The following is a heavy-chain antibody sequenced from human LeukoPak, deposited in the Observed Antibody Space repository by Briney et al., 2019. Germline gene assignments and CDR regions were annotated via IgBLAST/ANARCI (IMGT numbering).Heavy chain of an antibody. D-gene: IGHD1-26*01. CDR1: GYTFSSYS. CDR2: ISGSSSYI. CDR3: AYGSFSEGDDAFDI. J-gene: IGHJ3*02. Sequence: GGSLTLSCAASGYTFSSYSLNWVRQAPGKGLEWVSSISGSSSYIYYADSVKGRFTISRHNAKNSLYLQMNSLRAEDTAVYYCAYGSFSEGDDAFDIWGQGTMVTVSS. V-gene: IGHV3-21*04.